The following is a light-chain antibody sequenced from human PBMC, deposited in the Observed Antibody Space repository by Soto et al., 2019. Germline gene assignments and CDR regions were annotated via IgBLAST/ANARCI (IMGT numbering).Light chain of an antibody. CDR3: QKYSSVIT. Sequence: DIRMTQSPSSLSASVGDRVTITCRASQGISNFLAWNQQKPGKVPKLLISAASTLQSGVPSRFSGSGSGTDFTLTITSLQPEDVATYYCQKYSSVITVGQGTRLEIK. J-gene: IGKJ5*01. CDR2: AAS. CDR1: QGISNF. V-gene: IGKV1-27*01.